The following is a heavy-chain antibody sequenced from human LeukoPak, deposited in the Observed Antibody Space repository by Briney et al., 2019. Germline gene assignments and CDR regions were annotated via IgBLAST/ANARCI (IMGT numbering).Heavy chain of an antibody. V-gene: IGHV4-4*02. CDR2: IFHTGST. CDR1: DGSISSSNW. D-gene: IGHD1-26*01. Sequence: SETLSLTCAVSDGSISSSNWWSWVRQPPGKGLECIGEIFHTGSTNYNPSLKSRVTISIDKSNNQFSLRLTSVTAADTAVYYCAREWVEWELPENWFGSWGQGTLVTVSS. J-gene: IGHJ5*01. CDR3: AREWVEWELPENWFGS.